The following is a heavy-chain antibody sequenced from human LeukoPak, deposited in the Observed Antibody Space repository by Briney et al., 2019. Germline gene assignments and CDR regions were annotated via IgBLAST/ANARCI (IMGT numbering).Heavy chain of an antibody. D-gene: IGHD6-19*01. CDR1: GFTVSSNY. CDR2: IYSGGST. CDR3: ARVHNSGWPDY. Sequence: QSWGSLRLSCAASGFTVSSNYMSWVRQAPGKGLEWVSVIYSGGSTYYADSVKGRFTISRDNSKNTLYLQMNSLRAEDTAVYYCARVHNSGWPDYWGQGTLVTVSS. J-gene: IGHJ4*02. V-gene: IGHV3-53*01.